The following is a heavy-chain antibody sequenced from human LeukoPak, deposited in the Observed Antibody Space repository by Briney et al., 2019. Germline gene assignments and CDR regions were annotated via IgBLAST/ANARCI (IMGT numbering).Heavy chain of an antibody. CDR3: ARVWAVLRCFNPPDY. J-gene: IGHJ4*02. CDR1: GYTFTSYG. D-gene: IGHD3-3*01. Sequence: RASVKVSCKASGYTFTSYGISWVRQAPGQGLEWMGWISAYNGNTNYAQKLQGRVTMTTDTSTSTAYMELRSLRSDDTAVYYCARVWAVLRCFNPPDYWGQGTLVTVSS. CDR2: ISAYNGNT. V-gene: IGHV1-18*01.